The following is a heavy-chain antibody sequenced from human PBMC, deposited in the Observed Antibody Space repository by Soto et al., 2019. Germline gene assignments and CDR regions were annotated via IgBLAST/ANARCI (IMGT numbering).Heavy chain of an antibody. D-gene: IGHD1-20*01. J-gene: IGHJ4*02. CDR3: ARHRYNWNYVDY. CDR1: GGSISSYY. V-gene: IGHV4-59*08. Sequence: PSETLSLTCTVSGGSISSYYWSWIRQPPGKGLEWIGYIYYSGSTNYNPSLKSRVTISVDTSKNQFSLKLSSVTAADTAVYYCARHRYNWNYVDYWGQGTLVTVSS. CDR2: IYYSGST.